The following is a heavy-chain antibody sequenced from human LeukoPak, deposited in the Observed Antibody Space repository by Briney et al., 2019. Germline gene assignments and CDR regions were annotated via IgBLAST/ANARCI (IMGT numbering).Heavy chain of an antibody. CDR1: GGSISSSSYY. CDR3: ARQLYDSSGFPPYHRDYYMDV. V-gene: IGHV4-39*01. Sequence: SETLSLTCTVSGGSISSSSYYWGRIRQPPGKGLEWIGNIYYSGSTYYNPSLKSRVTIFVDTSKNQFSLKLSSVTAADTAVYYCARQLYDSSGFPPYHRDYYMDVWGKGTTVTVSS. CDR2: IYYSGST. D-gene: IGHD3-22*01. J-gene: IGHJ6*03.